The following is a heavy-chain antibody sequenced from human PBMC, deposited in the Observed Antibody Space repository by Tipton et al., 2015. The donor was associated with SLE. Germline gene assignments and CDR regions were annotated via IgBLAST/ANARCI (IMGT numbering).Heavy chain of an antibody. CDR1: GGSISSYY. J-gene: IGHJ4*02. V-gene: IGHV4-59*12. Sequence: TLSLTCTVSGGSISSYYWSWIRQPPGKGLEWIGYIYYSGSTNYNPSLKSRVTISVDTSKNQFSLKLSSVTAADTAVYYCARAGFWSGYYNNWGQGTLVTASS. D-gene: IGHD3-3*01. CDR2: IYYSGST. CDR3: ARAGFWSGYYNN.